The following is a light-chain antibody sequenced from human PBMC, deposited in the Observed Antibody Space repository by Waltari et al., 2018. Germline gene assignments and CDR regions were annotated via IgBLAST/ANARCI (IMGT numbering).Light chain of an antibody. CDR2: EGN. V-gene: IGLV2-23*01. Sequence: QSALTQPASVSGSPGQSITISCTGTTSDVGSYNLVSWYQQHPGEVPKLIIYEGNKRASGVSNRFSGSKSGNTASLTISGLQPEDEADYYCCSYGGASIRIFGGGTKVTVL. CDR1: TSDVGSYNL. J-gene: IGLJ2*01. CDR3: CSYGGASIRI.